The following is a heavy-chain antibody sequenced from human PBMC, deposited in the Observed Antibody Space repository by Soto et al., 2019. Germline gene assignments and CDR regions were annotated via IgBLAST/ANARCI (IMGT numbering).Heavy chain of an antibody. J-gene: IGHJ4*02. Sequence: PGGSLRLSCAASGFTFSSYAMHWVRQAPGKGLEWVAVISYDGSNKYYADSVKGRFTISRDNSKNTLYLQMNSLRAEDTAVYYCARDQGAMARGRGFDYWGQGTLVTVSS. CDR2: ISYDGSNK. V-gene: IGHV3-30-3*01. CDR3: ARDQGAMARGRGFDY. CDR1: GFTFSSYA. D-gene: IGHD3-10*01.